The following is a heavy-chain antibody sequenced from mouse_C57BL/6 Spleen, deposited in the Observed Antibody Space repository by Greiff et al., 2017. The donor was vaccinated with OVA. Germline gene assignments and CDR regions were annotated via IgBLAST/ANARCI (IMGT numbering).Heavy chain of an antibody. V-gene: IGHV14-4*01. D-gene: IGHD6-1*01. Sequence: EVQLQQSGAELVRPGASVKLSCTASGFTIKDDYMHWVKQRPEQGLEWIGWIDPENGDTEYASKFQGKATITADTSSNTAYLKLSSLTADDTAGYYCTTLFQPFAYWGQGTLVTVSA. CDR3: TTLFQPFAY. CDR1: GFTIKDDY. J-gene: IGHJ3*01. CDR2: IDPENGDT.